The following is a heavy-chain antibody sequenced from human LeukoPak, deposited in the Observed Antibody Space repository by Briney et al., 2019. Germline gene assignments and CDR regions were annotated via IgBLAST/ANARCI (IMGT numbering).Heavy chain of an antibody. CDR2: IYYSGSP. J-gene: IGHJ5*02. V-gene: IGHV4-39*07. CDR3: ARDWFRYCSGGSCFSWNWFDP. CDR1: GGSISSSSYN. D-gene: IGHD2-15*01. Sequence: KASETLSLTCTVSGGSISSSSYNWGWIRQPPGKGLEWIGSIYYSGSPYYNPSLKSRVTISVDTSKNQFSLKLTSVTAADTAVYYCARDWFRYCSGGSCFSWNWFDPWGQGSLVTVSS.